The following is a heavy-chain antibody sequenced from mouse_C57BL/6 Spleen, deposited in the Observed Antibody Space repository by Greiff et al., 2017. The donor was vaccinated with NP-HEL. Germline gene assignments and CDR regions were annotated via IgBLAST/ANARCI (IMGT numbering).Heavy chain of an antibody. V-gene: IGHV1-64*01. CDR1: GYTFTSYW. J-gene: IGHJ4*01. Sequence: QVQLQQPGAELVKPGASVKLSCKASGYTFTSYWMHWVKQRPGQGLEWIGMIHPNSGTTNYNEKFKSKATLTVDKSSSTAYMQLSSLTSEDSAVYYCALTTVVAGAMDYWGQGTSVTVSS. CDR2: IHPNSGTT. D-gene: IGHD1-1*01. CDR3: ALTTVVAGAMDY.